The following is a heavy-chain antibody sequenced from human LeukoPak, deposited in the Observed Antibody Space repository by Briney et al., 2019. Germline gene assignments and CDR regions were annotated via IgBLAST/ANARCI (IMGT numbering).Heavy chain of an antibody. J-gene: IGHJ4*02. CDR1: GYTFTGYY. CDR3: ARGTASYYDFWSGYYTLDY. CDR2: INPNSGGT. Sequence: ASVKVSCKASGYTFTGYYMHWVRQAPGQGLEWMGWINPNSGGTNYAQKFQGRDTMTRDTSISTAYMELSRLRSDDTAVYYCARGTASYYDFWSGYYTLDYWGQGTLVTVSS. D-gene: IGHD3-3*01. V-gene: IGHV1-2*02.